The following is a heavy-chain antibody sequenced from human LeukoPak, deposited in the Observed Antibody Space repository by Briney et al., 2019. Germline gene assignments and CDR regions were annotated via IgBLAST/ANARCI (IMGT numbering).Heavy chain of an antibody. D-gene: IGHD3-22*01. V-gene: IGHV4-39*07. Sequence: PSETLSLTCTVSGDSISTSNYYWAWIRQPPGKGLEWIGSIYYSGITYYNASLKSRVTTSLDTSKNQLSLKVNSVTAADTAVYYCAREGMDDSSGYYYVRWFDPWGQGTLVTVSS. CDR3: AREGMDDSSGYYYVRWFDP. CDR1: GDSISTSNYY. J-gene: IGHJ5*02. CDR2: IYYSGIT.